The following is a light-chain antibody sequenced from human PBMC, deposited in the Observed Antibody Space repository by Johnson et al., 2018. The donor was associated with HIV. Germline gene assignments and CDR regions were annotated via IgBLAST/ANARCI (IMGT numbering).Light chain of an antibody. CDR2: DNN. CDR3: GTWDSSLSAGDSV. Sequence: QSVLTQPPSVSAAPGQKVTISCSGSSSNIGNNYVSWYQQLPGTAPKLLIYDNNKRPSGIPDRFFGSKSGTSATLEITGLQTGDEADYYCGTWDSSLSAGDSVFVTGTKVTVL. J-gene: IGLJ1*01. V-gene: IGLV1-51*01. CDR1: SSNIGNNY.